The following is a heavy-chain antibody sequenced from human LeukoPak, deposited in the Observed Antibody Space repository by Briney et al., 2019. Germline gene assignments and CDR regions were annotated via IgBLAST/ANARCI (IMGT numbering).Heavy chain of an antibody. CDR1: GFTFSSYA. CDR2: ISGSGGST. J-gene: IGHJ3*02. CDR3: AKNVKEVFEVVLDAFDI. Sequence: PGGSLRLSCAASGFTFSSYAMSWVRQAPGKGLEWVSAISGSGGSTYYADSVKGRFTISRDNSKNTLYLQMNSLRAEDTAVYYCAKNVKEVFEVVLDAFDIWGQGTMVTVSS. D-gene: IGHD3-3*01. V-gene: IGHV3-23*01.